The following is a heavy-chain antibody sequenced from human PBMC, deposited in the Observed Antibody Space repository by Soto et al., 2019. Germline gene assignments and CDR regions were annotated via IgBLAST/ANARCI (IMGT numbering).Heavy chain of an antibody. CDR1: GFTFSSYA. J-gene: IGHJ4*02. CDR2: ISGSGGST. V-gene: IGHV3-23*01. Sequence: TGGSLRLSCAASGFTFSSYAMSWVRQAPGKGLEWVSAISGSGGSTYYADSVKGRFTISRDNSKNTLYLQMNSLRAEDTAVYYCAKDRRLGIAAADDKFFDYWGQGTLVTVSS. D-gene: IGHD6-13*01. CDR3: AKDRRLGIAAADDKFFDY.